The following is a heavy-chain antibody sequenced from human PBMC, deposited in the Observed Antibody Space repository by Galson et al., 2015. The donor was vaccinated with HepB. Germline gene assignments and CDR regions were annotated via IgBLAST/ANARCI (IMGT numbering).Heavy chain of an antibody. D-gene: IGHD3-10*01. CDR2: ISGSGGST. CDR1: GFTFSSYA. CDR3: AKPSGADGEGGMDV. J-gene: IGHJ6*02. V-gene: IGHV3-23*01. Sequence: SLRLSCAASGFTFSSYAMSWVRQAPGKGLEWVSAISGSGGSTYYADSVKGRFTISRDNSKNTLYLQMNSLRAEDTAVYYCAKPSGADGEGGMDVWGQGTTVTVSS.